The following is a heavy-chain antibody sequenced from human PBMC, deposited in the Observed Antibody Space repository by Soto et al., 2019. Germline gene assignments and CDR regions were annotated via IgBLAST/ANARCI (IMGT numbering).Heavy chain of an antibody. CDR3: ARTIVVVPAAKGGAFDI. J-gene: IGHJ3*02. Sequence: ASVKVSRKASGYTFTSYGISWVRQAPGQGLEWMGWISAYNGNTNYVQKLQGRVTMTTDTSTSTAYMELRSLRSDDTAVYYCARTIVVVPAAKGGAFDIWGQGTMVTVSS. CDR1: GYTFTSYG. D-gene: IGHD2-2*01. CDR2: ISAYNGNT. V-gene: IGHV1-18*01.